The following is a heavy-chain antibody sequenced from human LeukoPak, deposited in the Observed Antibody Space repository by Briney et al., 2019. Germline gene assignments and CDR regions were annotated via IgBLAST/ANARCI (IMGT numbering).Heavy chain of an antibody. Sequence: ASVKVPCKVSGYTLTELSMHWVRQAPGKGLEWMGGFDPEDGETIYAQKFQGRVTMTEDTSTDTAYMELSSLRSEDTAVYYCATDISVAGTPLYAWGQGTLVTVSS. J-gene: IGHJ5*02. V-gene: IGHV1-24*01. CDR1: GYTLTELS. CDR3: ATDISVAGTPLYA. D-gene: IGHD6-19*01. CDR2: FDPEDGET.